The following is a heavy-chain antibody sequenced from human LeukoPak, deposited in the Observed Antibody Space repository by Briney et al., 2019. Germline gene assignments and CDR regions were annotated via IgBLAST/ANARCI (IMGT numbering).Heavy chain of an antibody. CDR3: ARGDDSSGCYYFDY. CDR1: GFTFSSYS. CDR2: ISSSSSYI. Sequence: GGSLRLSCAASGFTFSSYSMNWVRQAPGKGLEWVSSISSSSSYIYYADSVKGRFTISRDNAKNSLYLQMNSLRAEDTAVYYCARGDDSSGCYYFDYWGQGTLVTVSS. V-gene: IGHV3-21*01. J-gene: IGHJ4*02. D-gene: IGHD3-22*01.